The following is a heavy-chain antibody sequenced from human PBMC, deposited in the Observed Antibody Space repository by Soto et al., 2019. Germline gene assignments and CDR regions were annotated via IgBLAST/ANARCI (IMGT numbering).Heavy chain of an antibody. V-gene: IGHV4-34*01. D-gene: IGHD3-9*01. CDR3: AREKTLRYFEY. J-gene: IGHJ4*02. Sequence: SETLSLTCAVYGGSFSGYYWGWIRQPPGKGLEWIGEINHSGSTNYNPSLKSRVTISVDTSKNQFSLKLSSVTAADTAVYYCAREKTLRYFEYWGQGTLVTVYS. CDR2: INHSGST. CDR1: GGSFSGYY.